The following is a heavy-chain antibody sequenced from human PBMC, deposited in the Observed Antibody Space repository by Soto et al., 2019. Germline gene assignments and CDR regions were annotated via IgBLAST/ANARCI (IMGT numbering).Heavy chain of an antibody. CDR3: AKPPYMYYYDSSGYPDY. J-gene: IGHJ4*02. Sequence: QVQLVESGGGVVQPGRSLRLSCAASGFTFSSYGMHWVRQAPGKGLEWVAVISYDGSNKYYADSVKGRFTISRDNSKNTLYLQMNSLRAEDTAVYYCAKPPYMYYYDSSGYPDYWGQGTLVTVSS. V-gene: IGHV3-30*18. D-gene: IGHD3-22*01. CDR2: ISYDGSNK. CDR1: GFTFSSYG.